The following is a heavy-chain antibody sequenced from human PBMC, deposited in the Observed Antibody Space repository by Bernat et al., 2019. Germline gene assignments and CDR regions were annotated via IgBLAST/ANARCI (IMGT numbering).Heavy chain of an antibody. CDR1: GFTFSSYS. V-gene: IGHV3-21*01. J-gene: IGHJ3*02. D-gene: IGHD3-16*01. CDR3: ARVIYDYISAFDI. CDR2: ISSSSSYI. Sequence: EVQLVESGGGLVKPGGFLRLSCAASGFTFSSYSMNWVRQAPGKGLEWVSSISSSSSYIYYADSVKGRFTISRDNAKNSLYLQMNSLRAEDTAVYYCARVIYDYISAFDIWGQGTMVTVSS.